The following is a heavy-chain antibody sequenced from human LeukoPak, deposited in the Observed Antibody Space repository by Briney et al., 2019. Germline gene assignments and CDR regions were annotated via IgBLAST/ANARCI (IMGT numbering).Heavy chain of an antibody. Sequence: PGGSLRLSCAASGFTFSSYAMHWVRQAPGKGLEWVAVISYDGSNRYYADSVKGRFTISRDNSKNTLYLQMNSLRAEDTAVYYCARDLSSGYSSGWWPDYWGQGTLVTVSS. CDR1: GFTFSSYA. D-gene: IGHD6-19*01. CDR3: ARDLSSGYSSGWWPDY. CDR2: ISYDGSNR. J-gene: IGHJ4*02. V-gene: IGHV3-30-3*01.